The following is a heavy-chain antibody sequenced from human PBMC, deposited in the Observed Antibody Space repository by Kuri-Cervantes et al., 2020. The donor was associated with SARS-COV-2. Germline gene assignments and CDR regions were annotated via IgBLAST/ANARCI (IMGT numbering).Heavy chain of an antibody. CDR3: TREWDSGYDDAHNAMDV. CDR2: ISGSGGST. Sequence: GESLKISCAASGFTFSSYAMSWVRQAPGKGLEWVSAISGSGGSTYYADSVKGRFTISRDNSKNTLYLQMNSLRAEDTAIYYCTREWDSGYDDAHNAMDVWGQGTTVTVSS. V-gene: IGHV3-23*01. J-gene: IGHJ6*02. CDR1: GFTFSSYA. D-gene: IGHD5-12*01.